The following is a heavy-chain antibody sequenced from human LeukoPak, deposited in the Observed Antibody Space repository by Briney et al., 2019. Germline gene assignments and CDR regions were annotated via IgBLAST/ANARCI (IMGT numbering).Heavy chain of an antibody. CDR2: ISSSGTTI. CDR3: ARSSGRYNPFDY. J-gene: IGHJ4*02. Sequence: GGSLRLSCAASGFTFSSSAMSWVRQAPGKGLEWVSYISSSGTTIYYADSVKGRFTISRDSAQNSLYLQMNSLRADDTAVYYCARSSGRYNPFDYWGQGTLVTVSS. CDR1: GFTFSSSA. V-gene: IGHV3-48*01. D-gene: IGHD1-26*01.